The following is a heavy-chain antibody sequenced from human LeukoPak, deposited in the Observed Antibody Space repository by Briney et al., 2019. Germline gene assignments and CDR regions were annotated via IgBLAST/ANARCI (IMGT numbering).Heavy chain of an antibody. D-gene: IGHD3-9*01. V-gene: IGHV5-51*01. CDR2: IYPGDSDT. J-gene: IGHJ3*02. Sequence: GESLKISCQGSGYSFTSYWIGWVRQLPGKGLEWMGIIYPGDSDTRYSPSFQGQVTISADKSISTAYLQWSSLKASDTAMYYCASGRYLGVHAFDIWGQGTMVTVSS. CDR1: GYSFTSYW. CDR3: ASGRYLGVHAFDI.